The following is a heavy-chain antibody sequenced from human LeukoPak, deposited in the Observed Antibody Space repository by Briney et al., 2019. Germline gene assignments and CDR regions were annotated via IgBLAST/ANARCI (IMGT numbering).Heavy chain of an antibody. CDR2: IYYSGST. CDR3: ARRRYYDSTGYLE. D-gene: IGHD3-22*01. CDR1: GGFISSSSNY. Sequence: PSETLSLTCTISGGFISSSSNYWGWIRQPPGKGLEWIGDIYYSGSTYYNPALKSRVSMSIDTSKNQFSPELRSVAAADTALYYCARRRYYDSTGYLEWGQGTLVTVTS. J-gene: IGHJ1*01. V-gene: IGHV4-39*01.